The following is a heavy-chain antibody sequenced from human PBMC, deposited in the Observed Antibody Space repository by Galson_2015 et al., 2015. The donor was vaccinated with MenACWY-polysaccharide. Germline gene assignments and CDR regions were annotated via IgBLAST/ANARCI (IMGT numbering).Heavy chain of an antibody. D-gene: IGHD3-10*01. CDR2: INSDGSGT. V-gene: IGHV3-74*01. Sequence: SLRLSCAASGFTFSDYWMHWVRQAPGKGLVWVSRINSDGSGTSYADSVKGRFTISRDNAKNTLYLQMNSLRAEDTAVYYCARGIISMVRGVGITSSWSHPWGQGTLVIVSS. CDR1: GFTFSDYW. CDR3: ARGIISMVRGVGITSSWSHP. J-gene: IGHJ5*02.